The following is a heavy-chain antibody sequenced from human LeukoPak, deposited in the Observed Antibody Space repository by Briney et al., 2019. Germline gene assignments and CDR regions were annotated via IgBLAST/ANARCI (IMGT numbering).Heavy chain of an antibody. V-gene: IGHV3-23*01. CDR3: VACSSASCYGDRFDP. Sequence: GGSLRLSCAAFGFTFASYAMTWVRQAPGKGLEWVSSISATDGSTYYADSVRGRFTISRDNSKNTLFLQMNSLRAEDTALYYCVACSSASCYGDRFDPWGQGTLVTVSS. D-gene: IGHD2-2*01. CDR1: GFTFASYA. J-gene: IGHJ5*02. CDR2: ISATDGST.